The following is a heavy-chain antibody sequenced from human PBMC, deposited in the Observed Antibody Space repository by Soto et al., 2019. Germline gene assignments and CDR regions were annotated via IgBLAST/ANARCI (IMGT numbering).Heavy chain of an antibody. CDR3: ARGWFGELLFDY. J-gene: IGHJ4*02. CDR1: GGTFSSYA. D-gene: IGHD3-10*01. CDR2: ISAYNGNT. Sequence: ASVKVSCKASGGTFSSYAISWVRQAPGQWLEWMGWISAYNGNTNYAQKLQGRVTMTTDTSTSTAYMELRSLESDDTAVYYCARGWFGELLFDYWGQGTLVTVSS. V-gene: IGHV1-18*01.